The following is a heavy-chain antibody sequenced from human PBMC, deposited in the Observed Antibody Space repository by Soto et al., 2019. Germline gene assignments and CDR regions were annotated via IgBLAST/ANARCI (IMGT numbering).Heavy chain of an antibody. CDR1: GYTFTCYY. CDR3: ARVELRYFDWAYYFDY. Sequence: ASVKVSCKASGYTFTCYYMHWVRQAPGQGLEWMGWINPNSGGTNYAQKFQGRVTMTRDTSISTAYMELSRLRSDDTAVYYCARVELRYFDWAYYFDYWGQGTLVTVS. D-gene: IGHD3-9*01. CDR2: INPNSGGT. V-gene: IGHV1-2*02. J-gene: IGHJ4*02.